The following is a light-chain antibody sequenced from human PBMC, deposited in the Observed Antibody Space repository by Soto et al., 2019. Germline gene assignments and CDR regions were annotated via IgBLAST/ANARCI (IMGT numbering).Light chain of an antibody. CDR3: QQYGTSPFT. J-gene: IGKJ4*01. Sequence: EIVLTQSPGPLSLSPGETATLSCRASQSVSNYLAWYQQKPGQSPRLLFYGASSRYTGIPDRFSASGSGTDFTLTISGLEPEDFALYHCQQYGTSPFTFGGGTKVEI. V-gene: IGKV3-20*01. CDR1: QSVSNY. CDR2: GAS.